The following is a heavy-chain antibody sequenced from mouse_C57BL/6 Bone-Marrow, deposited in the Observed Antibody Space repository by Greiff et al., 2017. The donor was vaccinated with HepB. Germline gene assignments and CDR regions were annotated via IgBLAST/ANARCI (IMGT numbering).Heavy chain of an antibody. J-gene: IGHJ2*01. D-gene: IGHD1-1*01. Sequence: EVQRVESGGGLVQPTGSLKLSCAASGFSFNTYAMNWVRQAPGKGLEWVARIRSKSNNYATYYADSVKDRFTISRDDSESMLYLQMNNLKTEDTAMYYCVREYYGTFDYWGQGTTLTVSS. CDR3: VREYYGTFDY. V-gene: IGHV10-1*01. CDR1: GFSFNTYA. CDR2: IRSKSNNYAT.